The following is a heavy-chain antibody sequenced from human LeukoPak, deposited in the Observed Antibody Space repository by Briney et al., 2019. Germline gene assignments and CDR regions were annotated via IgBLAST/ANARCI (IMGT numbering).Heavy chain of an antibody. Sequence: GASVKVSCKVSGYTLTELSMHWVRQAPGKGLEWMGGFDPEDGETIYAQKFQGRVTMTEDTSTDTAYMELSSLRSEDTAVYYGATASPDIVVVPAAMEAFDYWGQGTLVTVSS. V-gene: IGHV1-24*01. D-gene: IGHD2-2*01. J-gene: IGHJ4*02. CDR1: GYTLTELS. CDR3: ATASPDIVVVPAAMEAFDY. CDR2: FDPEDGET.